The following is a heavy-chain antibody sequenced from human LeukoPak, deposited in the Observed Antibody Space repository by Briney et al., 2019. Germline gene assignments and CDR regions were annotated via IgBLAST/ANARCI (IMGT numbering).Heavy chain of an antibody. D-gene: IGHD3-9*01. CDR2: ISYDGSNK. J-gene: IGHJ4*02. CDR1: GFTFSSYA. CDR3: ARGGYYDILTGYLDY. Sequence: PGGSLRLSCAASGFTFSSYAMHWVRQAPGKGLEWVAVISYDGSNKYYADSVKGRFTISRDNSKNTLYLQMNSLRAEDTAVYYCARGGYYDILTGYLDYWGQGTLVTVSS. V-gene: IGHV3-30-3*01.